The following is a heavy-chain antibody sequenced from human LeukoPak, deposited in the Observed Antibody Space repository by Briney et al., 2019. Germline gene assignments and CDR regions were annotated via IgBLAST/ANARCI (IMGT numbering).Heavy chain of an antibody. Sequence: SETLSLTCAVYGGSFSGYYWSWIRQPPGKGLEWIGEINHSGSTNYNPSLKSRVTISVDTSKNQFSLKLSSVTAADTAVYYCARTSAGYSYGHYDYWGQGTLVTVSS. J-gene: IGHJ4*02. D-gene: IGHD5-18*01. CDR1: GGSFSGYY. V-gene: IGHV4-34*01. CDR3: ARTSAGYSYGHYDY. CDR2: INHSGST.